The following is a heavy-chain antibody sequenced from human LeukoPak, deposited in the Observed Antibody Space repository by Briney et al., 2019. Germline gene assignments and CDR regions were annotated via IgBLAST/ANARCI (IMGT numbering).Heavy chain of an antibody. J-gene: IGHJ4*02. CDR1: GGSFSGYY. Sequence: SETLSLTCAVYGGSFSGYYWSWIRQPPGKGLEWIGEINHSGSTNYNPSLKSRVTISVGTSKNQFSLKLSSVTAADTAVYYCASRTLGYSFDYWGQGTLVTVSS. CDR2: INHSGST. V-gene: IGHV4-34*01. CDR3: ASRTLGYSFDY. D-gene: IGHD5-18*01.